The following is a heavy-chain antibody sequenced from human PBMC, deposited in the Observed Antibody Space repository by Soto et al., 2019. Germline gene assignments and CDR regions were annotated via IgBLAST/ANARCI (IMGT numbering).Heavy chain of an antibody. J-gene: IGHJ3*02. Sequence: GASVKVSCKASGYTFTSYGISWVRQAPGQGLEWMGWISAYNGNTNYAQKLQGRVTVTTDTSTSTAYMELRSLRSDDTAVYYCAREAFYYDSSGYYFGDSDAFDIWGQGTMVTVSS. V-gene: IGHV1-18*01. CDR3: AREAFYYDSSGYYFGDSDAFDI. CDR1: GYTFTSYG. CDR2: ISAYNGNT. D-gene: IGHD3-22*01.